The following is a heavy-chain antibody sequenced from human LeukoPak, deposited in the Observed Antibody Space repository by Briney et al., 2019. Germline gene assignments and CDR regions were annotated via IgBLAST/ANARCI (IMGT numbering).Heavy chain of an antibody. Sequence: GGSLRLSCAASGFHFNDHYMSWIRQAPGKGLEWVSYITSGSSHTNYADSVKGRFTISRDNAKNSLYLQMNSLRAEDTAVYYCSSHYGDYSFDYWGQGTLVTVSS. CDR2: ITSGSSHT. J-gene: IGHJ4*02. CDR1: GFHFNDHY. V-gene: IGHV3-11*03. CDR3: SSHYGDYSFDY. D-gene: IGHD4-17*01.